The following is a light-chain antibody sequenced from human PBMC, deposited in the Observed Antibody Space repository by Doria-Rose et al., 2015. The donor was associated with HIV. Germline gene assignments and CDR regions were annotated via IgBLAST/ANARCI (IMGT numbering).Light chain of an antibody. CDR3: QQYYDTPS. CDR2: WAS. CDR1: QSLLYTSKNY. J-gene: IGKJ3*01. V-gene: IGKV4-1*01. Sequence: EIVMTQSQESLGMSLDERATLNCKSNQSLLYTSKNYLAWYQQKPGQPPKLLIYWASTRQSGVPARFSGSGSGTDFTLTISSLEAEDAAVYYCQQYYDTPSFGPGTTVDIK.